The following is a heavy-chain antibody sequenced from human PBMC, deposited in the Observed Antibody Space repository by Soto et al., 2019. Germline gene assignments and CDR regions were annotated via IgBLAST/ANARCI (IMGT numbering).Heavy chain of an antibody. Sequence: SETLSLTCTVSGGSISSYYWSWIRQPPGKGLEWIGYIYYSGSTNYNPSLKSRVTISVDTSKNQFSLKLSSVTAADTAVYYCARRYGDQFDYWGQGTRVTVSS. J-gene: IGHJ4*02. D-gene: IGHD4-17*01. CDR2: IYYSGST. V-gene: IGHV4-59*01. CDR3: ARRYGDQFDY. CDR1: GGSISSYY.